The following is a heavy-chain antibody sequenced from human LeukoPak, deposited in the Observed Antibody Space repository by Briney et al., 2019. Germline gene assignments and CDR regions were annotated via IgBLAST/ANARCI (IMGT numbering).Heavy chain of an antibody. V-gene: IGHV3-30*18. D-gene: IGHD2-21*02. J-gene: IGHJ4*02. CDR3: AKHRRSTLVTAYFDS. Sequence: GGSLRLSCAASGFTFNSYGMHWVRQAPCKGLEWVAFISYDGSNKYYVDSVKGRFTTSRDNSKNTLYLQLNSLRVDDAAIYYCAKHRRSTLVTAYFDSWGQGTLVTVSP. CDR1: GFTFNSYG. CDR2: ISYDGSNK.